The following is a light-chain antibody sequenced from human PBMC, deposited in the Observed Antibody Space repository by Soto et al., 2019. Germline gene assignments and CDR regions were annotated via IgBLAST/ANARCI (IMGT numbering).Light chain of an antibody. Sequence: QSALTQPACVSGSPGQSITISCTGTSSDVGSYNLVSWYQQHPGKAPKLMIYEGTKRPSGVSNRFSGSKSGNTASLTISGLQPEDEADYYCCSYATSSTFVFGGGTKLTVL. CDR1: SSDVGSYNL. V-gene: IGLV2-23*03. CDR2: EGT. J-gene: IGLJ2*01. CDR3: CSYATSSTFV.